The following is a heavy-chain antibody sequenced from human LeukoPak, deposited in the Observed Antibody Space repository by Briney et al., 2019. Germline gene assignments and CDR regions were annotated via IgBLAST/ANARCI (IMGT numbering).Heavy chain of an antibody. CDR1: GFTFSSYW. D-gene: IGHD2-8*01. Sequence: PGGSLRLSCAASGFTFSSYWMSWVRQAPGKGLEWVANIKQDGSEKYYVGSVKGRFTISRDNAKNSLYLQMNTLGAEDTAVYYCATDPASYCTSSTCDFDYWGQGTLVTVSS. J-gene: IGHJ4*02. V-gene: IGHV3-7*01. CDR2: IKQDGSEK. CDR3: ATDPASYCTSSTCDFDY.